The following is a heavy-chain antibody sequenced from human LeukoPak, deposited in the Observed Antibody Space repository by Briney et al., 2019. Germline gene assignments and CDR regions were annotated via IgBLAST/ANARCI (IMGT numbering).Heavy chain of an antibody. J-gene: IGHJ4*02. CDR2: IYHSGST. CDR1: GYSISSGYY. V-gene: IGHV4-38-2*01. Sequence: SETLSLTCAVSGYSISSGYYWGWIRQPPGKGLEWIGSIYHSGSTYYNPSLKSRVTISVDTSKNQFSLKLSSVTAADTAVYYCARKSIAARYRFDYGGQGTLVTVS. D-gene: IGHD6-6*01. CDR3: ARKSIAARYRFDY.